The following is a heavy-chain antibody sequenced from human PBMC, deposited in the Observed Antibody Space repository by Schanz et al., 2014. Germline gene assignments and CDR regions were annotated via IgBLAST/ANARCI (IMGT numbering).Heavy chain of an antibody. CDR2: ISGSGDNT. Sequence: EVHLVESGGGLVQPGGSLRLSCAASGITFSRHAMSWVRQAPGKGLEWVSAISGSGDNTFYADSVKGRFTISRDKSKNTLYLEMNSLRAEDTAVYYCASRSVYAPTWGQGILVTVSS. J-gene: IGHJ5*02. D-gene: IGHD2-8*01. CDR1: GITFSRHA. V-gene: IGHV3-23*04. CDR3: ASRSVYAPT.